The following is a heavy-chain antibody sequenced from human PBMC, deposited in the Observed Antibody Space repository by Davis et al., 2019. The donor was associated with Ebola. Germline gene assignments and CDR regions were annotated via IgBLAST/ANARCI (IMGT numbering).Heavy chain of an antibody. CDR1: GGSISGYY. CDR3: SRHTAYGCKTWFAP. J-gene: IGHJ5*02. CDR2: IYHSGGT. Sequence: SETLSLTCTVSGGSISGYYWTWIRQTPGKGLEWIGYIYHSGGTNYNPSFKSRVTISVDSSRNQFSLNLSSVTAADTAVYYCSRHTAYGCKTWFAPWVQGTLVTVSS. V-gene: IGHV4-59*08. D-gene: IGHD4-23*01.